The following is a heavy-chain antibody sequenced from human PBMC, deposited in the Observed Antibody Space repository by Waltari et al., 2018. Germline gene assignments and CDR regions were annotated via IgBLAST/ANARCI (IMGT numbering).Heavy chain of an antibody. J-gene: IGHJ3*02. CDR1: GYTFTGFY. Sequence: QEKLVQSGAEVKTPGASVMVSCTASGYTFTGFYMHWVRQAPGQGLEWMGWINPQSGGTGYAEKFQGRVTMTRDTSISTAYMELSRLTSDDTALYYCVRVGDRGLRNAFHIWGQGTMVTVSS. CDR2: INPQSGGT. V-gene: IGHV1-2*02. D-gene: IGHD3-16*01. CDR3: VRVGDRGLRNAFHI.